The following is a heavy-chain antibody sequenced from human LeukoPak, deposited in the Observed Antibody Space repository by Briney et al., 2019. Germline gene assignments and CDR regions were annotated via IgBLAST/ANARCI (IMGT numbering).Heavy chain of an antibody. CDR1: GGSISSSSYY. CDR3: ARQAVVVTAEKYYHMDV. CDR2: IYYSGST. J-gene: IGHJ6*03. Sequence: SETLSLTCTVSGGSISSSSYYWGWVRQPPGQGLEWIGSIYYSGSTYYNPTLKSRVTISVDTSKNQFSLKLSSVTAADTAVYYCARQAVVVTAEKYYHMDVWGKGTTVTVSS. V-gene: IGHV4-39*01. D-gene: IGHD2-21*02.